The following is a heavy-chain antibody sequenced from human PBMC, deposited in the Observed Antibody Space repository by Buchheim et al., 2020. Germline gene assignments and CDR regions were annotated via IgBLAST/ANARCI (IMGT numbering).Heavy chain of an antibody. CDR2: ISMNSQYI. CDR3: ARVFSLYGMDV. V-gene: IGHV3-21*06. D-gene: IGHD2-21*02. J-gene: IGHJ6*02. Sequence: VQLVESGGGVVQPGRSLRLSCAVSGFAFSSYAMHWVRQAPGKGLEWVSSISMNSQYIYYADSVKGRFTVSRDDAKNSLYLQMNSLRAEDRAVYYCARVFSLYGMDVWGQGTT. CDR1: GFAFSSYA.